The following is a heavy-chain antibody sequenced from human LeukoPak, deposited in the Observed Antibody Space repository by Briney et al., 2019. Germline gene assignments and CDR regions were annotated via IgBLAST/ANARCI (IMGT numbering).Heavy chain of an antibody. Sequence: PGGSLRLSCAASGFTSSSYSMNWVRQAPGKGLEWVAVIWYDGSNKYYADSVKGRFTISRDNSKNTLYLQMNSLRAEDTAVYYCARATTPDRSYGMDVWGQGTTVTVSS. J-gene: IGHJ6*02. V-gene: IGHV3-33*08. D-gene: IGHD3-16*02. CDR2: IWYDGSNK. CDR1: GFTSSSYS. CDR3: ARATTPDRSYGMDV.